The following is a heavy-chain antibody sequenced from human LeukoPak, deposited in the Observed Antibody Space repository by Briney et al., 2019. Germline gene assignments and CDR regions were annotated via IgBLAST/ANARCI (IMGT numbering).Heavy chain of an antibody. D-gene: IGHD6-13*01. Sequence: GGSLRLSCAASGFTFSSYSMNWVRQAPGKGLEWISLIYTGGSTYYADSVKGRFTISRDNSKNTLYLQMNSLRAEDTAVYYCATSPASSCLDDWGQGTLVTVSS. CDR2: IYTGGST. V-gene: IGHV3-53*01. CDR3: ATSPASSCLDD. CDR1: GFTFSSYS. J-gene: IGHJ4*02.